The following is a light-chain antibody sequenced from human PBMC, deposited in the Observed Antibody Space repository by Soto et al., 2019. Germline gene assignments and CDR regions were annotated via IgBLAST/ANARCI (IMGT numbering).Light chain of an antibody. CDR1: QSVSSN. Sequence: EIVMTQSPATLPVSPGERATLSCRASQSVSSNLAWYQQKHGQAPRXLIYGASTRETGIPARFSGSGSGTDFTLTISSLQSEDFAVYYCQQYDNWTLTFGGGTQVDIK. V-gene: IGKV3-15*01. J-gene: IGKJ4*01. CDR2: GAS. CDR3: QQYDNWTLT.